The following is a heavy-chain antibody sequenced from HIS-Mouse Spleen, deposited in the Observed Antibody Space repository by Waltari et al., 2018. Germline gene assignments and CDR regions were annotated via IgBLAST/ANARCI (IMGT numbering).Heavy chain of an antibody. CDR3: AREIPYSSSWYDWYFDL. V-gene: IGHV4-39*07. CDR1: GGSISSSSYY. J-gene: IGHJ2*01. CDR2: IYYSGST. Sequence: QLQLQESGPGLVKPSATLSLTCPVSGGSISSSSYYWCWIRQPPGKGLEWIGSIYYSGSTYYNPSLKSRVTISVDTSKNQFSLKLSSVTAADTAVYYCAREIPYSSSWYDWYFDLWGRGTLVTVSS. D-gene: IGHD6-13*01.